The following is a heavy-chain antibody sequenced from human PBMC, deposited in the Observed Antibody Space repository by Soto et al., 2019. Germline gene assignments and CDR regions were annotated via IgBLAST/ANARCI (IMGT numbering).Heavy chain of an antibody. CDR2: IYSGGST. D-gene: IGHD6-13*01. J-gene: IGHJ4*02. V-gene: IGHV3-53*04. CDR3: ARLIAAAGHARDY. CDR1: GFTVSSNY. Sequence: EVQLVESGGGLVQPGGSLRLSCAASGFTVSSNYMSWVRQAPGKGLEWVSVIYSGGSTYYADSVKGRFTISRHNSKNTLYLQRNSLRAEDTAVYYGARLIAAAGHARDYWGQGTLVTVSS.